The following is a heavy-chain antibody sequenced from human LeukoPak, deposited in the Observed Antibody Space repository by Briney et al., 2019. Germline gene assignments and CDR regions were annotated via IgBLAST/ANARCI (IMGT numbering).Heavy chain of an antibody. CDR1: GFTFSSYA. CDR3: AKNGKYQLLGSWCDS. V-gene: IGHV3-23*01. D-gene: IGHD2-2*01. Sequence: GGSLRLSCAASGFTFSSYAMTWVRQAPGKGLEWVSSIRGSGGNTYYADSVKGRFTISRDNSKNTLYVQMDSLRGDDTAVYYCAKNGKYQLLGSWCDSWGQGTLVTVSS. J-gene: IGHJ5*01. CDR2: IRGSGGNT.